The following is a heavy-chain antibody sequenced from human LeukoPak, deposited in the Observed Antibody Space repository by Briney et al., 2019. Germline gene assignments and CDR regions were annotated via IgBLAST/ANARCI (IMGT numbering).Heavy chain of an antibody. V-gene: IGHV1-2*02. D-gene: IGHD2/OR15-2a*01. Sequence: ASVKVSCKASGYTFTAYYIHWVRQAPGQGLEWMGWINPNSGGTEYAQKFQGRVTLTRDTSINTAYMELSGLRSDDTAVYYCASFYAPDRGIESQNLVTVYWGQGTLVSVSS. CDR3: ASFYAPDRGIESQNLVTVY. CDR1: GYTFTAYY. CDR2: INPNSGGT. J-gene: IGHJ4*02.